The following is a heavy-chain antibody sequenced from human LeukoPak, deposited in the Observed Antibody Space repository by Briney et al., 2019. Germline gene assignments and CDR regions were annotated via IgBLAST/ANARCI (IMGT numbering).Heavy chain of an antibody. CDR3: ARTVGY. CDR1: GFTFSSYS. Sequence: GGDLRLCCAASGFTFSSYSMNSLRQAPGKGLEWVSSISSSSSYICYADSVKGRFTISRDNAKNSLYLQMNSLRAEDTAVYCCARTVGYWGQGTLVTVSS. CDR2: ISSSSSYI. J-gene: IGHJ4*02. V-gene: IGHV3-21*01. D-gene: IGHD1-26*01.